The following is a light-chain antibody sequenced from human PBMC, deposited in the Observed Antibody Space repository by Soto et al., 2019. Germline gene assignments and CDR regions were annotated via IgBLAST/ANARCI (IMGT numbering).Light chain of an antibody. Sequence: QSVLTQPPSASGSPGQSGTISCTGTSSDVGAYNYVSWYQQHPGKAPKLIIYEVTKRPSGVPDRFSGSKSGSTASLTVSGLQAEDEADYYCSSYGGGNNYVVLGGGTKLAVL. CDR2: EVT. CDR3: SSYGGGNNYVV. V-gene: IGLV2-8*01. CDR1: SSDVGAYNY. J-gene: IGLJ2*01.